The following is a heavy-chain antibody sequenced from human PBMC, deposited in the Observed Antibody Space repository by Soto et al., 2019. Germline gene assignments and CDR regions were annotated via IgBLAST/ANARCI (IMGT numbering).Heavy chain of an antibody. V-gene: IGHV4-31*03. CDR1: GGYISSGYF. J-gene: IGHJ4*02. D-gene: IGHD6-13*01. Sequence: SETLSLTGTVSGGYISSGYFWSWIRQLPGKGLEWIGNIYYSGGTYSNPSLESRVVMSVDTSKNELTLKVNSVTAADTAMYYCARFAKEENPKRESWYAFDIWGQGILVTVSS. CDR3: ARFAKEENPKRESWYAFDI. CDR2: IYYSGGT.